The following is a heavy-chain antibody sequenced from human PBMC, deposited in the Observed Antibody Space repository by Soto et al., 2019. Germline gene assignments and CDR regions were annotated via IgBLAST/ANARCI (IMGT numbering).Heavy chain of an antibody. Sequence: ASVKVSCKASGYTFNKYAMQWVRRAPGQRLEWMGWINAGTGGTKYSQKVQGRVTITRDTSASTAYMELSSLRSEDTAVYYCAREEIVAISPAKTDFYGLDVWGQGTTVTVSS. CDR3: AREEIVAISPAKTDFYGLDV. V-gene: IGHV1-3*01. CDR1: GYTFNKYA. CDR2: INAGTGGT. J-gene: IGHJ6*02. D-gene: IGHD2-2*01.